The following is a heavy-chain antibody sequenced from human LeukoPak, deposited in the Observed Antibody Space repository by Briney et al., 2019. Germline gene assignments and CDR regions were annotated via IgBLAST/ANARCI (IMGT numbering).Heavy chain of an antibody. CDR1: GYSFISNY. Sequence: ASVKVSCKASGYSFISNYIHWVRQAPGQGLEWMGMIYPRDGSTSYAQKFQGRVTVTRDTSTSTVHMELSGLRSEDTAVYYCARDQEAFDYWGQGTLVTVSS. CDR2: IYPRDGST. CDR3: ARDQEAFDY. V-gene: IGHV1-46*01. J-gene: IGHJ4*02.